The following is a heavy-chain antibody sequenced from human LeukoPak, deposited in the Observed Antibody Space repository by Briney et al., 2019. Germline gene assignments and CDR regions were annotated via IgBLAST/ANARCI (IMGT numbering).Heavy chain of an antibody. CDR3: ARARRGYSYGYERLNWFDP. CDR1: GGSISSYY. V-gene: IGHV4-4*07. J-gene: IGHJ5*02. Sequence: PSETLSLTCTVSGGSISSYYWSWIRQPAGKGLEWIGRIYTSGSTNYNPSLKSRVTMSVDTSKNQFSLKLSSVTAADTAVYYCARARRGYSYGYERLNWFDPWGQGTLVTVSS. CDR2: IYTSGST. D-gene: IGHD5-18*01.